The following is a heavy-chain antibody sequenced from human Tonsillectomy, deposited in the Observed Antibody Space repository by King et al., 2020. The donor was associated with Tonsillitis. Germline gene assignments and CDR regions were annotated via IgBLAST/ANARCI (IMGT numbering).Heavy chain of an antibody. D-gene: IGHD3-16*01. V-gene: IGHV3-74*01. CDR2: VNGDGRST. CDR3: TSSIGAFDI. J-gene: IGHJ3*02. Sequence: VQLVESGGGLVQPGGSLRLSCAASGFTFSSYWMHWVRQTPGKGLVWISRVNGDGRSTNHADSVKGRFTISRDNAKNTLYLQMNSLRAEDTAVYYCTSSIGAFDIWGQGTMVTVSS. CDR1: GFTFSSYW.